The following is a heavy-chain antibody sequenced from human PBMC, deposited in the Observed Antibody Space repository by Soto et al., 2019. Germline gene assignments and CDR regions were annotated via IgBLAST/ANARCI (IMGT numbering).Heavy chain of an antibody. J-gene: IGHJ4*02. Sequence: EVQLLESGGGLVQPGGSLRLSCAASGFTFSSYAMSWVRQAPGKGLEWVSAISGSGGSTYYADSVKGRFTISRDNSKNTLYVQMNSLIAEDTAVYYCAKGVWGWLQFRGYFDYWGQGTLVTGSS. V-gene: IGHV3-23*01. CDR1: GFTFSSYA. CDR3: AKGVWGWLQFRGYFDY. CDR2: ISGSGGST. D-gene: IGHD5-12*01.